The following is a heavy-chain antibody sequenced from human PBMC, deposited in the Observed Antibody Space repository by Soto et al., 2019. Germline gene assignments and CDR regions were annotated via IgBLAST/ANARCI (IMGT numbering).Heavy chain of an antibody. Sequence: SVKVSCKASGGTFSSYAISWVRQAPGQGLEWMGGIIPIFGTANYAQKFQGRVTITADESTSTAYMELSSLRSEDTAVYYCARDGYNFGFQYYFDYWGQGTLVTVSS. CDR1: GGTFSSYA. V-gene: IGHV1-69*13. CDR3: ARDGYNFGFQYYFDY. CDR2: IIPIFGTA. J-gene: IGHJ4*02. D-gene: IGHD5-12*01.